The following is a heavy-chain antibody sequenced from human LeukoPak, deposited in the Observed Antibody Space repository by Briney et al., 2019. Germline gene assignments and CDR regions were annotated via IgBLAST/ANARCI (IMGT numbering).Heavy chain of an antibody. Sequence: QPGGSLRLSCAVSGFTFSSYEMNWVRQAPGKGLEWVSYISSSGSTIYYADSVKGRFTISRDNAKNSLYLQMNSLRAEDTAVYYCARIHHLLFGRAHFDYWGQGTLVTVSS. V-gene: IGHV3-48*03. D-gene: IGHD3-16*01. J-gene: IGHJ4*02. CDR1: GFTFSSYE. CDR3: ARIHHLLFGRAHFDY. CDR2: ISSSGSTI.